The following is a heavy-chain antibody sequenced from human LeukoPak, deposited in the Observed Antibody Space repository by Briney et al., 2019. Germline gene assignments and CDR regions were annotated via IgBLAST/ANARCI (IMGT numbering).Heavy chain of an antibody. D-gene: IGHD3-22*01. CDR3: AKVASGLDYYDSTGYYLDY. Sequence: GGSLRLSCAASGFTFSSYAMSWVRQAPGKGLEWVSVISGSGGSTYYAGSVKGRFTISRDNSKNTLYLQMSSLRAEDTAVYYYAKVASGLDYYDSTGYYLDYWGQGSLVTVSS. J-gene: IGHJ4*02. CDR2: ISGSGGST. V-gene: IGHV3-23*01. CDR1: GFTFSSYA.